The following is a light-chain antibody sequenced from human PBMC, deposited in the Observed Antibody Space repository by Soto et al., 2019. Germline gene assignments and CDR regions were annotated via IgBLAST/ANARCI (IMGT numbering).Light chain of an antibody. Sequence: QSALTQPASVSGSPGQSITISCTGTSSNVGSYNLVSWYQHHPGKVPKLMIYGGSKRPSGVSNRFSGSKSGNTASLTISGLQAEDEADYYCCSYAGSSTWVFGGGTKVTVL. V-gene: IGLV2-23*01. J-gene: IGLJ3*02. CDR2: GGS. CDR3: CSYAGSSTWV. CDR1: SSNVGSYNL.